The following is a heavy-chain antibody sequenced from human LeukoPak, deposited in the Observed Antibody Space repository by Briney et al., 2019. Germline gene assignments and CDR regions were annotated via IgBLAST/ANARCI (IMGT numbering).Heavy chain of an antibody. Sequence: SVKVSCKASGGPLSSDVIIWVRQAPGQGLEWMGGIFPMFGAADYAQIFQGRVTITADASTTTAYMELSSLRSDDTAVYYCARDVANANFDCWGQGTLVTVSS. CDR3: ARDVANANFDC. V-gene: IGHV1-69*13. CDR2: IFPMFGAA. J-gene: IGHJ4*02. CDR1: GGPLSSDV.